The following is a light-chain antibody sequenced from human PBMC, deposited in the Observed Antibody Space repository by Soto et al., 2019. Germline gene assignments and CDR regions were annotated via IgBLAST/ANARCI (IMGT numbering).Light chain of an antibody. Sequence: DIHMTQSPSSLSPSVGHTVTITCRASQNIVNYLNWYQLKPGKAPKLLIYGASSLQRGVPSRFSGSGSGTDFTLTISTLQPEDFATFYCQQSYSVPLTFGGGTKVDIK. CDR2: GAS. J-gene: IGKJ4*01. V-gene: IGKV1-39*01. CDR3: QQSYSVPLT. CDR1: QNIVNY.